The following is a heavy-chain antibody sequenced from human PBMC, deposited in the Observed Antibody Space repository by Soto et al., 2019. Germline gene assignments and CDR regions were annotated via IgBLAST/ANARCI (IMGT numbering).Heavy chain of an antibody. CDR1: GGTFSSYT. D-gene: IGHD2-15*01. CDR2: IIPILGIA. V-gene: IGHV1-69*04. J-gene: IGHJ5*02. CDR3: AREYCSGGSCYHLSGWFDP. Sequence: WASVKVSCKASGGTFSSYTISWVRQAPGQGLDWMGRIIPILGIANYAQKFQGRVTITADKSTSTAYMELSSLRSEDTAVYYCAREYCSGGSCYHLSGWFDPWGQGTLVTVSS.